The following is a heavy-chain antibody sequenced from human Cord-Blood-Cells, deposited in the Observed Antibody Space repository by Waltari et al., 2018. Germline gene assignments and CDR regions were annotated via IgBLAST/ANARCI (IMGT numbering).Heavy chain of an antibody. Sequence: QVQLQQWGAGLLKPSETLSLTCAVYGGSFSGYYWSWIRQPPGKGLEWIGEINHSGSTNHNPSPKSRITISVDTSKNQFSLKLSSGTAADTAVYYCARCDSSGYKEAFDIWGQGTMVTVSS. J-gene: IGHJ3*02. D-gene: IGHD3-22*01. CDR3: ARCDSSGYKEAFDI. CDR2: INHSGST. CDR1: GGSFSGYY. V-gene: IGHV4-34*01.